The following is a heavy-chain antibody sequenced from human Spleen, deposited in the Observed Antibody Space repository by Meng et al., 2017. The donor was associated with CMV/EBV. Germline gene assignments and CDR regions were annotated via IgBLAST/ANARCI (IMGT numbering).Heavy chain of an antibody. CDR1: GFTFDDYT. CDR3: ARARYCSSTSCQLWSPYYYYYYGMDV. D-gene: IGHD2-2*01. V-gene: IGHV4-59*13. J-gene: IGHJ6*02. CDR2: IYYSGST. Sequence: GSLRLSCAASGFTFDDYTMHWVRQAPGKGLEWIGYIYYSGSTNYNPSLKSRVTISVDTSKNQFSLKLSSVTAADTAVYYCARARYCSSTSCQLWSPYYYYYYGMDVWGQGTTVTVSS.